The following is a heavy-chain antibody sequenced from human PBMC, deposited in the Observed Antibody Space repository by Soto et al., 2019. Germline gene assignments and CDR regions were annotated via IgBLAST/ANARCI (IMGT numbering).Heavy chain of an antibody. CDR3: AGDRAYGRFDY. CDR1: GFSFSSAW. D-gene: IGHD4-17*01. V-gene: IGHV3-7*03. Sequence: EVQLVESGGGLVQPGGSLRLSCAVSGFSFSSAWMTWIRQAPGKGLERVAIMNEDGSERYYVDSVKGRFTISRDNAKNALFLQMNSLRGEDTAVYFWAGDRAYGRFDYWGQGSLVTVSS. CDR2: MNEDGSER. J-gene: IGHJ4*02.